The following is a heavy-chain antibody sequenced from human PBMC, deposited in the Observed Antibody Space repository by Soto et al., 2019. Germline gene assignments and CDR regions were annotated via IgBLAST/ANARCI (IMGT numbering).Heavy chain of an antibody. CDR3: ARERPLLEWLPPNWFDP. CDR1: GYTFTSYG. V-gene: IGHV1-18*01. Sequence: ASVKVSCKASGYTFTSYGISWVRQAPGQGLEWMGWISAYNGNTNYAQKLQGRATMTTDTSTSTAYMELRSLRSDDTAVYYCARERPLLEWLPPNWFDPWGQGTLVTVSS. CDR2: ISAYNGNT. D-gene: IGHD3-3*01. J-gene: IGHJ5*02.